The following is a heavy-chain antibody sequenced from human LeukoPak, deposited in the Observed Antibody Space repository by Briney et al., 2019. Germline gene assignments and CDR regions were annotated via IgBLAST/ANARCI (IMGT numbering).Heavy chain of an antibody. CDR1: GYTFSSYE. J-gene: IGHJ4*02. CDR2: IGNTGRTI. D-gene: IGHD1-14*01. CDR3: VRGDRYFFDF. Sequence: GGSLRLSCAASGYTFSSYEMNWVRQAPGRGLEWVSYIGNTGRTIYYADSVQGRFTISRDNAKNSLYLQMNSLRAEDTAIYYCVRGDRYFFDFWGQGTLVTVSS. V-gene: IGHV3-48*03.